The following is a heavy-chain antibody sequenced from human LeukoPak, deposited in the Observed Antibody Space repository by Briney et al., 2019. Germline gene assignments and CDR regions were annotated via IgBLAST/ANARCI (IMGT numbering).Heavy chain of an antibody. CDR2: ISAYNSNT. CDR1: GYTFTSYG. CDR3: ARESDDSSGYYFDY. V-gene: IGHV1-18*01. D-gene: IGHD3-22*01. Sequence: ASVKVSCKASGYTFTSYGISWVRQAPGQGLEWMGWISAYNSNTNYAQKLQGRVTMTTDTSTSTAYMELRSLRSDDTAVYYCARESDDSSGYYFDYWGQGTLVTVSS. J-gene: IGHJ4*02.